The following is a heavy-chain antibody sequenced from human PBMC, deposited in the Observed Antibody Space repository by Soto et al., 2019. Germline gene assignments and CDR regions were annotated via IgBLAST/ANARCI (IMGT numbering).Heavy chain of an antibody. D-gene: IGHD4-17*01. Sequence: EVQLVESGGGLVQPGRSLRLSCAASGFTFRSYAMHWVRQAPEKGLEYVSSISSNGGSTYYATSVKGRFTISRDNSKNTLYLHMGSLRAEDTAAYYCAKDLGYGDYDYYFDFWGQGTLVTVSS. CDR1: GFTFRSYA. CDR2: ISSNGGST. CDR3: AKDLGYGDYDYYFDF. J-gene: IGHJ4*02. V-gene: IGHV3-64*01.